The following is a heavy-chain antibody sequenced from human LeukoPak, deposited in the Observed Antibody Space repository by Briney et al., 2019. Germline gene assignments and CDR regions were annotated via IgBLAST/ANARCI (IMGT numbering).Heavy chain of an antibody. J-gene: IGHJ4*02. V-gene: IGHV4-39*07. CDR1: GGSVSSSSYY. CDR3: AKQTGDPDFDY. D-gene: IGHD7-27*01. CDR2: IYYSGST. Sequence: PSETLSLTCTVSGGSVSSSSYYWGWIRQPPGKGLEWIGSIYYSGSTYYNPSLKSRVTISVDTSKNQFSLKLSSVTAADTAVYYCAKQTGDPDFDYWGQGTLVTVSS.